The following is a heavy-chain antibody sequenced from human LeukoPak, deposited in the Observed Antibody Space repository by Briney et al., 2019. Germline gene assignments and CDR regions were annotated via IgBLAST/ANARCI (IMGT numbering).Heavy chain of an antibody. V-gene: IGHV3-23*01. D-gene: IGHD4-11*01. J-gene: IGHJ6*02. Sequence: SGGSLRLSCAASGFTFSSYAMSWVRQAPGKGLEWVSAISGSGGSTYYADSVKGRFTISRDNSKNTLYLQMNSLRAEDTAVYYCAKDTLLTTVIYYYCGMDVWGQGTTVTVSS. CDR1: GFTFSSYA. CDR3: AKDTLLTTVIYYYCGMDV. CDR2: ISGSGGST.